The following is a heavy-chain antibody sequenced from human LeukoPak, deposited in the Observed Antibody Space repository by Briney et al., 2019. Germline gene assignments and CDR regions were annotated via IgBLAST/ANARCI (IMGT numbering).Heavy chain of an antibody. CDR3: ARDPRLLLWFGELLPPFDY. D-gene: IGHD3-10*01. CDR1: GYTFTSYY. V-gene: IGHV1-46*01. CDR2: INPSGGGA. J-gene: IGHJ4*02. Sequence: ASVKVSCKASGYTFTSYYMHWVRQAPGQGLEWMGIINPSGGGASSAQKLQGRVTMTTDTSTSTAYMELRSLRSDDTAVYYCARDPRLLLWFGELLPPFDYWGQGTLVTVSS.